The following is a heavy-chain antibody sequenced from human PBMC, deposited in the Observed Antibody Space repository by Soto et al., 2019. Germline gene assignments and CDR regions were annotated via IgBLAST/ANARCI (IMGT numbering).Heavy chain of an antibody. Sequence: QVLVVESGGGVVQPGRSLRLSCAASGFTFSNYAVHWVRRAPGKGLEWVALISYNGDSEHYADSVKGRVSISRDNSKYTGYLEMNSLRTDDTAVYYRARGGPYCTGYGCVNFDYWCQGSLVTVSS. D-gene: IGHD2-8*02. CDR2: ISYNGDSE. CDR1: GFTFSNYA. V-gene: IGHV3-30-3*01. CDR3: ARGGPYCTGYGCVNFDY. J-gene: IGHJ4*02.